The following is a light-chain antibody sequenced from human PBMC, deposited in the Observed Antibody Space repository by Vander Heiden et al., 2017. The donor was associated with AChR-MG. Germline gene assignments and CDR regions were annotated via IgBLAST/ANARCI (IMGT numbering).Light chain of an antibody. J-gene: IGLJ3*02. V-gene: IGLV2-14*01. CDR1: SSDVGGYNL. CDR2: DVT. CDR3: TSYTSSGTLV. Sequence: QSALTPSASASGPPGQSLTISCPGTSSDVGGYNLVSWYQQHPGKAPKLMIYDVTRRPSGVSNRFSGSKSGNTASLTISGLQAEDEADYYCTSYTSSGTLVFGGGTKVTVL.